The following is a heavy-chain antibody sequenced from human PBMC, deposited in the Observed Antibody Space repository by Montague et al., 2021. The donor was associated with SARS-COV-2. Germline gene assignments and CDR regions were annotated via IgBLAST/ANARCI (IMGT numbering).Heavy chain of an antibody. CDR2: TYYRSKWYN. CDR1: GDSVSRNSAA. V-gene: IGHV6-1*01. D-gene: IGHD1-26*01. CDR3: ARTSASSDY. Sequence: CAISGDSVSRNSAAWNWNRQSPSRDLEWLGGTYYRSKWYNDYAVSVKSRITINPDTSKNQISLQLNSVTPEDTAVYYCARTSASSDYWGQGTLVTVSS. J-gene: IGHJ4*02.